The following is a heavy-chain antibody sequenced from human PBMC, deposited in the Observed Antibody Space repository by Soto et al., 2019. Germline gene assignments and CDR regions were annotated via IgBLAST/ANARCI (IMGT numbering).Heavy chain of an antibody. Sequence: ASVKVSCKASGYTFTSYDINWVRQATGQGLEWMGWMNPNSGNTGYAQKFQGRDNMTRNTSISTAYMELSSLRSEDTAVYYCARGWRDYYGQDAFDIWGQGTMVTVSS. CDR2: MNPNSGNT. CDR1: GYTFTSYD. D-gene: IGHD3-10*01. V-gene: IGHV1-8*01. J-gene: IGHJ3*02. CDR3: ARGWRDYYGQDAFDI.